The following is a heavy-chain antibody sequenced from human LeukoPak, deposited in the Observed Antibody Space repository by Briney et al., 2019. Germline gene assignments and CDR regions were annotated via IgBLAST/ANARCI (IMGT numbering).Heavy chain of an antibody. Sequence: GASVKVSCKASGYTFTSYGISWVRQAPGQGLEWMGWISAYNGNTNYAQKLQGRVTMTTDTSTSTAYMELRSLRSDDTAVYYCARDKLYSGSYYFDYWGQGTLVTVSS. CDR3: ARDKLYSGSYYFDY. J-gene: IGHJ4*02. CDR2: ISAYNGNT. D-gene: IGHD1-26*01. CDR1: GYTFTSYG. V-gene: IGHV1-18*01.